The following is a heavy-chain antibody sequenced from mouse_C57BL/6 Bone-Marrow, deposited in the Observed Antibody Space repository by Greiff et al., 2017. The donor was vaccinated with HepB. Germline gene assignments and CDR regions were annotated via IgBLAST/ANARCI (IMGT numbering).Heavy chain of an antibody. V-gene: IGHV2-2*01. J-gene: IGHJ1*03. D-gene: IGHD1-1*01. CDR3: ARFTTVPHLYFEV. Sequence: VQLRESGPGLVQPSQSLSITCTVSGFSLTSYGVHWVRQSPGKGLEWLGVIWSGGSTDYNAALISRLSISKDNSKSQVFFKMNSLLADDTAIYYFARFTTVPHLYFEVWGTGTTVTVSS. CDR1: GFSLTSYG. CDR2: IWSGGST.